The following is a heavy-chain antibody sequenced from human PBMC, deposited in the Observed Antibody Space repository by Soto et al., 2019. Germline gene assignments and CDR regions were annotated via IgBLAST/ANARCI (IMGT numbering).Heavy chain of an antibody. Sequence: ASVKVSCKASGGTFSSYAISWVRQAPGQGLEWMGGIIPIFGTANYAQRFQGRVTITADESTSTAYMELSSLRSEDTAVYYCARETKRRVVITPSYFDYWGQGTLVTVSS. CDR1: GGTFSSYA. V-gene: IGHV1-69*13. J-gene: IGHJ4*02. CDR3: ARETKRRVVITPSYFDY. CDR2: IIPIFGTA. D-gene: IGHD3-22*01.